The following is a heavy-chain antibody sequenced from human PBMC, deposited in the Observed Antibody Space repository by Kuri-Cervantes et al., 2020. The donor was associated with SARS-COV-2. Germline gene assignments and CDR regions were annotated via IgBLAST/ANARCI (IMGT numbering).Heavy chain of an antibody. CDR2: ISLGGSSI. V-gene: IGHV3-30*18. D-gene: IGHD3-10*01. CDR1: GFPFRSFG. Sequence: GGSLRLSCEASGFPFRSFGMHWVRQSPGKGLEWVAVISLGGSSIYYADSVKGRFTISRDNSKNTLYLQMNSLRAEDTAVYYCAKDLRLLWFGELLYWGQGTLVTVSS. CDR3: AKDLRLLWFGELLY. J-gene: IGHJ4*02.